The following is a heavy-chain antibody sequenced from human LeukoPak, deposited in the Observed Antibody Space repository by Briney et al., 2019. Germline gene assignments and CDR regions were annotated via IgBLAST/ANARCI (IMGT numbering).Heavy chain of an antibody. D-gene: IGHD2-21*02. CDR2: IYYSGST. CDR3: ARQFRVVTAIPIDY. J-gene: IGHJ4*02. CDR1: GGSISSSSYY. V-gene: IGHV4-39*01. Sequence: PSETLSLTCAVYGGSISSSSYYWGWIRQPPGKGLEWIGSIYYSGSTYYNPSLKSRVTISVDTSKNQFSLKLSSVTAADTAVYYCARQFRVVTAIPIDYWGQGTLVTVSS.